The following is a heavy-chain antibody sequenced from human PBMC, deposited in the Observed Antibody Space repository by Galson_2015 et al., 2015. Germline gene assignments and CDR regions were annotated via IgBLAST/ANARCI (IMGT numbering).Heavy chain of an antibody. CDR1: GGSISSGFYY. CDR2: IFYSGDT. V-gene: IGHV4-39*01. Sequence: SETLSLTCTVSGGSISSGFYYWGWIRQPPGKGLEWIGSIFYSGDTYYNPSLKSRVTISVDTSKNQFSLKLTSVTAADTSVYYCAGQLGRQGQNYFDYWGQGTLVTVSS. CDR3: AGQLGRQGQNYFDY. D-gene: IGHD1-1*01. J-gene: IGHJ4*02.